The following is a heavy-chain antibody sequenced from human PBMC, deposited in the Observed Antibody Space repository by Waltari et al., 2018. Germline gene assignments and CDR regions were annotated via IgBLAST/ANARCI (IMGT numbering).Heavy chain of an antibody. D-gene: IGHD5-18*01. Sequence: QLQLQESGPGLVKPSETLSLTCTVSGGSISSTHSYWGCIRQSPGKGLEWIGSIYYSGTTYYNPSLQSRATISVDTSKNQFSLKLTSVIAADTAMYYCARQGDSYGFFDSWGLGTLVTISS. J-gene: IGHJ4*02. CDR2: IYYSGTT. V-gene: IGHV4-39*01. CDR1: GGSISSTHSY. CDR3: ARQGDSYGFFDS.